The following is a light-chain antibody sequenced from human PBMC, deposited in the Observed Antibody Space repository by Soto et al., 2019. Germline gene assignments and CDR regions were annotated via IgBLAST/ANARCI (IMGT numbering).Light chain of an antibody. V-gene: IGLV2-23*01. CDR1: SSDVGSYNL. CDR3: CSYAGSSTWV. CDR2: EGS. J-gene: IGLJ1*01. Sequence: QSALTQPASVSGSPGQSITISCTGTSSDVGSYNLVSWYQQHPGKAPKPMIYEGSKRPSGVSNRFSGSKSGNTASLTISGLQAEDEADYYCCSYAGSSTWVFRTGTKVTVL.